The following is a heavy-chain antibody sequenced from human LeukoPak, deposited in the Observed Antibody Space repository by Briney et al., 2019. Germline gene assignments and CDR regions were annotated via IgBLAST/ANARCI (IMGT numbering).Heavy chain of an antibody. Sequence: AASVKVSCKASGGTFSSYAISWVRQAPGQGLEWMGRIIPILGIANYAQKFQGRVTITADKSTSTAYMELSSLRSEDTAVYYCAREIRYYYYMDVWGKGTTVTVSS. CDR2: IIPILGIA. CDR1: GGTFSSYA. J-gene: IGHJ6*03. V-gene: IGHV1-69*04. CDR3: AREIRYYYYMDV.